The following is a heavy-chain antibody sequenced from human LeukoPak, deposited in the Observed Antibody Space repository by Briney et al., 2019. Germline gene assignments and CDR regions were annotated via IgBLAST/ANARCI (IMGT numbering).Heavy chain of an antibody. CDR1: GFTFSDNY. Sequence: KSGGSLRLSCAASGFTFSDNYMSWIRQAPGKGLEWVSYISSSDNTIYYADSVKGRFTISRDNAKNSLYLQMNSLRAEDTAVYYCARASGGRGSSWYKGAYDIWGQGTMVTVSS. D-gene: IGHD6-13*01. CDR3: ARASGGRGSSWYKGAYDI. J-gene: IGHJ3*02. V-gene: IGHV3-11*04. CDR2: ISSSDNTI.